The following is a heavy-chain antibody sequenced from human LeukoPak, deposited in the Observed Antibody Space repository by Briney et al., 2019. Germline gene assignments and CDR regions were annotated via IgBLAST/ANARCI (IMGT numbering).Heavy chain of an antibody. CDR1: GFTFSSYW. V-gene: IGHV3-7*03. J-gene: IGHJ4*02. CDR3: AKNNGWFHLAQ. D-gene: IGHD6-19*01. Sequence: PGGSLRLSCTVSGFTFSSYWMHWVRQAPGKGLEWVGHIKADGSETYYVDSLKGRFSISRDNTNNALYLQMNSLRVEDTAVYYCAKNNGWFHLAQWGQGTLVTVSS. CDR2: IKADGSET.